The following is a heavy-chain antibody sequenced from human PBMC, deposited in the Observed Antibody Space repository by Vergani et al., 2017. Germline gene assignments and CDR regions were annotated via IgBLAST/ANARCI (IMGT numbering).Heavy chain of an antibody. J-gene: IGHJ4*02. CDR3: GKYLRDSTDGLPDS. CDR2: IGKDGINT. D-gene: IGHD2-21*02. CDR1: GFTFSNFG. V-gene: IGHV3-30*02. Sequence: QVHLVESGGGVVQPGRSLRLSCVVSGFTFSNFGMHWIRQAPGKGLEWLGYIGKDGINTRYRDAVKGRFTVSRDNSKDILYLQMDSLRSEDTALYYCGKYLRDSTDGLPDSWGPGTLVIVSS.